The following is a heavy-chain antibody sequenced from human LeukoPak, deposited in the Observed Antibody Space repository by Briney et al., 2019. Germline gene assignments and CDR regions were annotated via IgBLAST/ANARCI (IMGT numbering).Heavy chain of an antibody. J-gene: IGHJ4*02. CDR2: INHSGTT. D-gene: IGHD6-25*01. Sequence: INHSGTTNYNPSLKSRVTISVDTSKTQFSLKLSSVTAADTAVYYCARAKGSIAAVAPFDYWGQGTLVTVSS. V-gene: IGHV4-34*01. CDR3: ARAKGSIAAVAPFDY.